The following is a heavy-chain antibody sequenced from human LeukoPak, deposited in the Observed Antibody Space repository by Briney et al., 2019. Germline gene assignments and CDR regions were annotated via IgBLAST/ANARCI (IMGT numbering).Heavy chain of an antibody. J-gene: IGHJ5*02. V-gene: IGHV3-21*01. CDR2: ISSSSSYI. CDR1: RFTFSSYS. D-gene: IGHD2-2*01. CDR3: ARGTLWGYCSSTSCDSNWFDP. Sequence: GGSLRLSCAGSRFTFSSYSMNWVRQAPGKGLEWVSSISSSSSYIYYADSVKGRFTISRDNAKNSLYLQMNSLRAEDTAVYYCARGTLWGYCSSTSCDSNWFDPWGQGTLVTVSS.